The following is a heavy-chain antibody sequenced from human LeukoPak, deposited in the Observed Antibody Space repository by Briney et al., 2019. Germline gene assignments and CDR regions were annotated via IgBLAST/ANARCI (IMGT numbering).Heavy chain of an antibody. V-gene: IGHV4-34*01. CDR3: ARGRYRRVTGIDY. Sequence: SETLSLTCAVYGGSFSGYYWSWIRQPPGKGLEWIGEINHSGSTNYNPSLKSRVTTSVDTSKNQFSLKLSSVTAADTAVYYCARGRYRRVTGIDYWGQGTLVTVSS. D-gene: IGHD5-18*01. CDR2: INHSGST. CDR1: GGSFSGYY. J-gene: IGHJ4*02.